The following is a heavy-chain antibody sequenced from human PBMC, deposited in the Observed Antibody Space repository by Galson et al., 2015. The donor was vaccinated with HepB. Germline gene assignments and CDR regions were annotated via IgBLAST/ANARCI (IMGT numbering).Heavy chain of an antibody. V-gene: IGHV3-7*01. CDR2: INQIGSEK. Sequence: SLRLSCAASEFSFSRYWMTWVRQAPGKGLEWVANINQIGSEKYYVDSVKGRFTISRDNAKNSLSLQMNSMGVEDTSLYYCVRGGRQMGHQYNGMDVWGQGTMVIVSS. CDR1: EFSFSRYW. D-gene: IGHD5-24*01. CDR3: VRGGRQMGHQYNGMDV. J-gene: IGHJ6*02.